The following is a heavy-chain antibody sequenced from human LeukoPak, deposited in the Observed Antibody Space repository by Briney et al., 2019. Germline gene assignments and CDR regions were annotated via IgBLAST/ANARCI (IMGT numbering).Heavy chain of an antibody. J-gene: IGHJ6*03. CDR3: ARGLSGVVAWNDVSFGYYYMDV. CDR2: IKQDGSEK. V-gene: IGHV3-7*04. CDR1: GFTFSSYW. D-gene: IGHD1-1*01. Sequence: GGSLRLSCAASGFTFSSYWMSWVRQAPGKGLEWVANIKQDGSEKYYVDSVKGRFTISRDNAKNSLYLQMNSLRAEDTAVYYCARGLSGVVAWNDVSFGYYYMDVWGKGTTVTISS.